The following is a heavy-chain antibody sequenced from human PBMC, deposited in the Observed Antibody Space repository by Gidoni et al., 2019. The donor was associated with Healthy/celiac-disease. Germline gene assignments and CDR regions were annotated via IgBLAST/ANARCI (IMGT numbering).Heavy chain of an antibody. CDR3: ARGADIVVVVAATPGGESLDY. CDR2: IWYDGSNK. J-gene: IGHJ4*02. V-gene: IGHV3-33*01. D-gene: IGHD2-15*01. Sequence: QVQLVESGGGVVQPGRSLRLSCAASGFTFSSYGMHWVRQAPGKGLEWVAVIWYDGSNKYYADSVKGRFTISRDNSKNTLYLQMNSLRAEDTAVYYCARGADIVVVVAATPGGESLDYWGQGTLVTVSS. CDR1: GFTFSSYG.